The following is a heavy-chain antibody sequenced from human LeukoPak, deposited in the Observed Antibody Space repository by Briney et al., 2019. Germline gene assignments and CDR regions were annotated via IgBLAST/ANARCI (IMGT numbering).Heavy chain of an antibody. CDR1: GFSFSSYG. J-gene: IGHJ4*02. CDR3: ARAQHFRLYDSSDYYPY. D-gene: IGHD3-22*01. V-gene: IGHV3-30*02. Sequence: GGSLRLSCAPSGFSFSSYGMHWVRQAPGKGLEWAAFRFDGSNKYYADSVKGRFTISRDNAKNSLYLQMNSLRAEDTAVYYCARAQHFRLYDSSDYYPYWGQGTLVTVSS. CDR2: RFDGSNK.